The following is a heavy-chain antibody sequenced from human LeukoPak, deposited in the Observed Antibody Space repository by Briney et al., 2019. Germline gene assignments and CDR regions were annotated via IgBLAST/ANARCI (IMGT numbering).Heavy chain of an antibody. CDR3: TTDLGTYYHGSQRLIPIDY. J-gene: IGHJ4*02. V-gene: IGHV3-15*01. Sequence: GGALLLSCVDSGFPFTQARVGWGRQAPGEGVGWIGRIKRKTDGETTNYAEPVRGRFTISRDDSKSAVYLQMNSLKIEDTAVYYCTTDLGTYYHGSQRLIPIDYWGQGTLVTVSS. D-gene: IGHD3-10*01. CDR2: IKRKTDGETT. CDR1: GFPFTQAR.